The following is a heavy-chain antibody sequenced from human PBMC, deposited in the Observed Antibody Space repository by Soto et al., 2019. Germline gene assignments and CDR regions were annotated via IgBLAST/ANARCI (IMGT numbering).Heavy chain of an antibody. CDR3: ARAPRSLSPFDP. V-gene: IGHV4-31*03. CDR1: GGSISGGGYY. Sequence: SETLSLTYTVSGGSISGGGYYWTWIRQHPGKGLEWIGYIYYSGSASYNPSLKSRVTISVDTSTNQFSLKLSSVTAADTAVYYCARAPRSLSPFDPWGQGTLVTVSS. J-gene: IGHJ5*02. CDR2: IYYSGSA. D-gene: IGHD3-16*01.